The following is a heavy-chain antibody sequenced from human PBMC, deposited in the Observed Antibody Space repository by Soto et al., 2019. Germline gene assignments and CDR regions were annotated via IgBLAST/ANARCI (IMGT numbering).Heavy chain of an antibody. CDR2: IKSKTDGGTT. D-gene: IGHD4-17*01. J-gene: IGHJ5*02. CDR1: GFTFSNAW. Sequence: EVQLVESGGGLVKPGGSLRLSCAASGFTFSNAWMSWVRQAPGKGLEWVGRIKSKTDGGTTDYAAPVKGRFTISRDDSKHTLYLQMNSLKTADTAVYYCTTPGGYGDYFSWFDPWGQGTLVTVSS. V-gene: IGHV3-15*01. CDR3: TTPGGYGDYFSWFDP.